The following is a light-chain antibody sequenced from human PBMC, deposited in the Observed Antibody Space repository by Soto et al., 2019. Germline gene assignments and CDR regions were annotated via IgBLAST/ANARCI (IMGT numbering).Light chain of an antibody. CDR3: QHANSLPLT. CDR1: QVIGSW. Sequence: EIQMTQSPSSVSASFVDRVHITCRASQVIGSWLAWYQQKPGKAPKLLIYAASSLQSGVPPRFSGSGSVADSTLTISSLQPEDFATYYCQHANSLPLTFGGGTKVDIK. J-gene: IGKJ4*01. CDR2: AAS. V-gene: IGKV1-12*01.